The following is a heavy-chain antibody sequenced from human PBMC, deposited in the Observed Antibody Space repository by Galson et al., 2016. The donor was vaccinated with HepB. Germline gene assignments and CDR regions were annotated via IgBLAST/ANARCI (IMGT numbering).Heavy chain of an antibody. CDR1: GFTFSTYW. V-gene: IGHV3-7*01. CDR3: ARRQMYTMRAFDY. J-gene: IGHJ4*02. CDR2: IKPGGSKK. Sequence: SLRLSCAASGFTFSTYWMSWVRQAPGKGLEWVANIKPGGSKKYYVHSVKGRFTISRDTAQSSLSLQMNSLRAEDTAVYYCARRQMYTMRAFDYWGQGTLVTVSS. D-gene: IGHD5-24*01.